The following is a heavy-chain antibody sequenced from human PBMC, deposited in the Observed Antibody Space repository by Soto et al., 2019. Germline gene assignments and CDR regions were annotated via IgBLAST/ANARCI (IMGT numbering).Heavy chain of an antibody. CDR2: INAGNGNT. D-gene: IGHD3-10*01. Sequence: ASVKVSCKASGYTFTSYAMHWVRQAPGQRLEWMGWINAGNGNTKYSQKFQGRVTITRDTSASTAYMELSSLRSEDTAVYYCARHTPWFGERVAPFDYWGQGTLVTVSS. CDR1: GYTFTSYA. J-gene: IGHJ4*02. CDR3: ARHTPWFGERVAPFDY. V-gene: IGHV1-3*01.